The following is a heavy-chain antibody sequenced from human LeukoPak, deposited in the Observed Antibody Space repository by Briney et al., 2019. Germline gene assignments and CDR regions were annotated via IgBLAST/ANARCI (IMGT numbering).Heavy chain of an antibody. Sequence: GGSLRLSCAASGFTFGSYWMTWVRQAPGKGLEWVANIKQDGSEKSYVDSVKGRFTVSRDNAKNSLDLQMNSLRAEDTAVYYCARETSRRFDSWGQGTLVTVSS. CDR3: ARETSRRFDS. V-gene: IGHV3-7*04. CDR2: IKQDGSEK. CDR1: GFTFGSYW. J-gene: IGHJ4*02.